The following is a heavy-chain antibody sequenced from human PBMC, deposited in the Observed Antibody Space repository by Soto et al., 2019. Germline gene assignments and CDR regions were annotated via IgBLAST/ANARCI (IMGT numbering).Heavy chain of an antibody. J-gene: IGHJ6*02. CDR1: GGSISSYY. CDR3: AREAEGGYCSGGSCSGYYYYGMDV. CDR2: IYTSGST. Sequence: QVQLQESGPGLVKPSETLSLTCTVSGGSISSYYWSWIPQPAGKGLEWIGRIYTSGSTNYNPSLKSRVTMSVDTSKNQFSLKLSSVTAADTAVYYCAREAEGGYCSGGSCSGYYYYGMDVWGQGTTVTVSS. V-gene: IGHV4-4*07. D-gene: IGHD2-15*01.